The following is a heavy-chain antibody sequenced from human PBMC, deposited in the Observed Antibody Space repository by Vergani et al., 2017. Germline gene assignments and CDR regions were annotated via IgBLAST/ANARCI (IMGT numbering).Heavy chain of an antibody. D-gene: IGHD4-17*01. CDR2: INPNSGGT. Sequence: QVQLVQSGAEVKKPGASVKVSCKASGYTFTGYYMHWVRQAPGXGLEWMGWINPNSGGTNYAQKFQGRVTMTRDTSISTAYMELSRLRSDDTAVYYCARVRPRDHDYGVLWLGTPYGMDVWGQGTTVTVSS. CDR3: ARVRPRDHDYGVLWLGTPYGMDV. CDR1: GYTFTGYY. V-gene: IGHV1-2*02. J-gene: IGHJ6*02.